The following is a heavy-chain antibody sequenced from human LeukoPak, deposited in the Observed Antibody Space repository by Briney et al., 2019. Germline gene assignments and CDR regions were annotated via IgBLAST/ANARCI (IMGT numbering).Heavy chain of an antibody. V-gene: IGHV4-39*01. CDR3: ASRVYGLGSFNY. Sequence: SETLSLTCTVSGDSISSTSYYWDWIRQPPGKGLEWIGSIYNSGTTYYNPSLKSRVTISVDTSKNQFSLKVSSVTAADTAVYYCASRVYGLGSFNYWGQGTLVTVSS. J-gene: IGHJ4*01. CDR1: GDSISSTSYY. CDR2: IYNSGTT. D-gene: IGHD3-10*01.